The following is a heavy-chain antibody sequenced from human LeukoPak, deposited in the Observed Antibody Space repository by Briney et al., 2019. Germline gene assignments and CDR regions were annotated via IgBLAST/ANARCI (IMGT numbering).Heavy chain of an antibody. CDR2: IYYSGST. CDR1: GGSISSSSYY. CDR3: ARHVGSSPEYFQH. Sequence: PSETLSLTCTVSGGSISSSSYYWGWIRQPPGKGLEWIGSIYYSGSTYYNPSLKSRVTISVDTSKNQFSLKLSSVTAADTAVYYCARHVGSSPEYFQHWGQGTLVTVSS. J-gene: IGHJ1*01. D-gene: IGHD6-13*01. V-gene: IGHV4-39*01.